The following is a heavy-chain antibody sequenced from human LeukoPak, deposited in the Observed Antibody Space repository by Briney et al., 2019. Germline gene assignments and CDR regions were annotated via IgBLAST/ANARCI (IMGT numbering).Heavy chain of an antibody. V-gene: IGHV1-69*04. D-gene: IGHD3-22*01. Sequence: SVKVSCKASGGTFSSYAISWVRQAPGQGLEWMGRIIPILGIANYAQKFQGRVTITADKSTSTAYMELSSLRSEDTAVYYCAREYYYDSSGYLDYWGQGTLVTVSS. CDR1: GGTFSSYA. CDR3: AREYYYDSSGYLDY. J-gene: IGHJ4*02. CDR2: IIPILGIA.